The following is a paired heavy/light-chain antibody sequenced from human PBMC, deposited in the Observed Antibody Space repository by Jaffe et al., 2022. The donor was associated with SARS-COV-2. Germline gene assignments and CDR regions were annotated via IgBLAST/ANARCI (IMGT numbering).Light chain of an antibody. Sequence: EIVMTQSPATLSVSPGERATLSCRASQSVSSDLAWYQQKPGQAPRLLIYGASTRATGIPARFSGSGSGTEFTLSISSLQSEDFAVYYCQQYNNWPPTFGQGTKVEIK. CDR2: GAS. J-gene: IGKJ1*01. CDR3: QQYNNWPPT. V-gene: IGKV3-15*01. CDR1: QSVSSD.
Heavy chain of an antibody. CDR1: GGSISSRSYY. CDR3: DSYSSGWFIDY. CDR2: ISYSGSA. Sequence: QLQLQESGPGLVKPSETLSLTCTVSGGSISSRSYYWGWIRQPPGKGLEWIGSISYSGSAYYNPSLKSRVTISVDTSKNQFSLNLSSVTAADTAVYYCDSYSSGWFIDYWGQGTLVTVSS. J-gene: IGHJ4*02. D-gene: IGHD6-19*01. V-gene: IGHV4-39*01.